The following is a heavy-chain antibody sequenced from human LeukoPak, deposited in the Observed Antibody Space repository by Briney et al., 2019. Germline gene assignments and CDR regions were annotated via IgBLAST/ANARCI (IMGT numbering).Heavy chain of an antibody. CDR3: ARGYYYILTGYYRELDY. CDR2: ISSSSSYI. V-gene: IGHV3-21*01. D-gene: IGHD3-9*01. Sequence: GGSLRLSCAASGFTFSSYSMNWVRQAPGKGLEWVSSISSSSSYIYYADSVKGRFTISRDNAKNSLYLQMNSLRAEDTAVYYCARGYYYILTGYYRELDYWGQGTLVTVSS. J-gene: IGHJ4*02. CDR1: GFTFSSYS.